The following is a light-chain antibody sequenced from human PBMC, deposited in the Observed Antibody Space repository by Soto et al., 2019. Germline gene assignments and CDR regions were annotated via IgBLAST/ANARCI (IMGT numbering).Light chain of an antibody. V-gene: IGKV3-20*01. CDR3: QQYGNSPQT. CDR1: QSVSNNY. CDR2: GAS. J-gene: IGKJ1*01. Sequence: EIVLTQSPGTLSVSPGERATLSCRASQSVSNNYLAWYQHKPGQAPRLLIYGASTRATGIPDRFSGSGSGTDFTLTIARLEPGDFAVYYCQQYGNSPQTFGQGTKVDIK.